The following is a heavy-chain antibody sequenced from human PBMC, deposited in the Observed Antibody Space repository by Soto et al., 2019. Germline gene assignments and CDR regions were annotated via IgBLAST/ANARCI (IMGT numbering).Heavy chain of an antibody. D-gene: IGHD3-3*01. CDR2: IIPIFGTA. Sequence: QVQLVQSGAEVKKPGSSVKVSCKASGGTFSSYAISWVRQAPGQGLEWMGGIIPIFGTANYAQKFQGRVTITADESTSTAYMELSRLRSEDTAVYYCASSLTYYDFWSGTIFDYWGQGTLVTVSS. J-gene: IGHJ4*02. V-gene: IGHV1-69*01. CDR3: ASSLTYYDFWSGTIFDY. CDR1: GGTFSSYA.